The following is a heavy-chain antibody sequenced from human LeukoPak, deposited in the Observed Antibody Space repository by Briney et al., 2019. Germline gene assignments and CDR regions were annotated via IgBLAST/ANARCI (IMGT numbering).Heavy chain of an antibody. J-gene: IGHJ4*02. Sequence: GGSLRLSCAASGFTVSNNFLAWVRQAPGKGLEWVSLIYSGGATYYADSVKGRFTISRDNSKNTMYLQMNTLRAEDTAVYYCARDLSGYGGDWGQGTLVTVSS. V-gene: IGHV3-53*01. CDR2: IYSGGAT. D-gene: IGHD3-9*01. CDR1: GFTVSNNF. CDR3: ARDLSGYGGD.